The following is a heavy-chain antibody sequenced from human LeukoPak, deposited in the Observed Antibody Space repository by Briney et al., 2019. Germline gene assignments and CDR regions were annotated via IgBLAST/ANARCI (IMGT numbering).Heavy chain of an antibody. CDR2: IYYSGST. V-gene: IGHV4-39*07. CDR3: ASFRGPYTGGDDY. D-gene: IGHD3-16*01. Sequence: PSETLSLTCTVSGGSISSSSYYWGWIRQPPGKGLEWIGSIYYSGSTYYNPSLKSRVTISVDPSKNQFSLKLSSVTAADTAVYYCASFRGPYTGGDDYWGQGTLVTVSS. CDR1: GGSISSSSYY. J-gene: IGHJ4*02.